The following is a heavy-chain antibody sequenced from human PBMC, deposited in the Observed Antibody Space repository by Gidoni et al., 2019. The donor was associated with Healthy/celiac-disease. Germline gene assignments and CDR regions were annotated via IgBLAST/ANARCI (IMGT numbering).Heavy chain of an antibody. CDR3: ARDYYYYDSSGYSPLDY. CDR2: IWYDGSNK. V-gene: IGHV3-33*01. Sequence: QVQLVESGGGVVQPGRSLRLSCAASGFNFSSYGMHWVRHAPGKGLEWVAVIWYDGSNKYYADSVKGRFTISRDNSKNTLYLQMNSLRAEDTAVYYCARDYYYYDSSGYSPLDYWGQGTLVTVSS. CDR1: GFNFSSYG. J-gene: IGHJ4*02. D-gene: IGHD3-22*01.